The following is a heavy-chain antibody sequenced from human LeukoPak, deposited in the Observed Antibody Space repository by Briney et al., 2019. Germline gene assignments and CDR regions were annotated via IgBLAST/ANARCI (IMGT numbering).Heavy chain of an antibody. V-gene: IGHV4-39*07. J-gene: IGHJ4*02. Sequence: PSETLSLTCTVSGGSISSSSYYWGWIRQPPGKGLEWIGSIYYSGSTNYNPSLKSRVTISVDTSKNQFSLKLSSVTAADTAVYYCARLVAVAGLYFDYWGQGTLVTVSS. CDR1: GGSISSSSYY. D-gene: IGHD6-19*01. CDR3: ARLVAVAGLYFDY. CDR2: IYYSGST.